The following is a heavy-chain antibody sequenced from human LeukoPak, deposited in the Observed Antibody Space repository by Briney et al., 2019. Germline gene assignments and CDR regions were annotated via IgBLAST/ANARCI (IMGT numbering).Heavy chain of an antibody. CDR3: AKRSGSAGDSTDAFDI. CDR2: IIPIFGTA. Sequence: GASVKVSCKASGGTFSSYAISWVRQAPGQGLEWMGGIIPIFGTANYAQKFQGRVTITADESTSTAYMELSSLRSEDTAVYYCAKRSGSAGDSTDAFDIWGQGTMVTVSS. CDR1: GGTFSSYA. D-gene: IGHD7-27*01. J-gene: IGHJ3*02. V-gene: IGHV1-69*13.